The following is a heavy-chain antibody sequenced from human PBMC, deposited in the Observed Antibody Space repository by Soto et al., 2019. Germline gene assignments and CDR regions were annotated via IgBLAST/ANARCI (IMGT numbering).Heavy chain of an antibody. CDR2: INHSGNT. CDR1: GGSISSSSYY. V-gene: IGHV4-39*07. D-gene: IGHD2-15*01. Sequence: SETLSLTCTVSGGSISSSSYYWGWIRQPPGKGLEWIGEINHSGNTNYNPSLKSRVTISVDTSKNQFSLKLSSVTAADTAVYYCARGLYCSGGSCYSSYLRILGPKEFDPWGQGTLVTVSS. CDR3: ARGLYCSGGSCYSSYLRILGPKEFDP. J-gene: IGHJ5*02.